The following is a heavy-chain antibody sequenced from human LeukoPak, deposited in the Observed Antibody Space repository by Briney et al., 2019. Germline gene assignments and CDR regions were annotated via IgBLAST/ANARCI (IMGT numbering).Heavy chain of an antibody. CDR1: GGTFSIYA. J-gene: IGHJ6*02. D-gene: IGHD2-8*01. CDR2: IIPIFGTA. Sequence: SVKVSCKASGGTFSIYAISWVRQAPGQGLEWMGGIIPIFGTANYAQKFQGRVTITADESTSTAYMELSSLRSEDTAVYYCARDFGPLQVYVISHHAMDVWGQGTTVTVSS. CDR3: ARDFGPLQVYVISHHAMDV. V-gene: IGHV1-69*01.